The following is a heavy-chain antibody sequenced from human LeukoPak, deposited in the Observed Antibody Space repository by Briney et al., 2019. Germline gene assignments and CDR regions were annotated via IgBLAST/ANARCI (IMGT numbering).Heavy chain of an antibody. D-gene: IGHD5-18*01. CDR3: ARVGLWIQIWYFDY. J-gene: IGHJ4*02. CDR1: GGSINSYY. CDR2: ISYSGST. V-gene: IGHV4-59*01. Sequence: PSETLSLTCAVSGGSINSYYWSWIRQSPGKGLEWVGYISYSGSTNYSPSLKSRVTISLDTSKSQFSLNLSSVTAADTAVYYCARVGLWIQIWYFDYWGQGTLVTVSS.